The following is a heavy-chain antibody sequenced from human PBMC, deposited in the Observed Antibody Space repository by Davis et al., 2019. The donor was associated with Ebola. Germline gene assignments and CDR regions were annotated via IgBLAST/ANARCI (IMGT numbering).Heavy chain of an antibody. CDR3: ARSSGNYGSGSYMDIDAFDI. V-gene: IGHV3-33*01. CDR1: GFTFSSYG. J-gene: IGHJ3*02. CDR2: IWYDGSNK. D-gene: IGHD3-10*01. Sequence: PGGSLRLSCAASGFTFSSYGMHWVRQAPGKGLGWVAVIWYDGSNKYYADSVKGRFTISRDNSKNTLYLQMNSLRAEDTAVYYCARSSGNYGSGSYMDIDAFDIWGQGTMVTVSS.